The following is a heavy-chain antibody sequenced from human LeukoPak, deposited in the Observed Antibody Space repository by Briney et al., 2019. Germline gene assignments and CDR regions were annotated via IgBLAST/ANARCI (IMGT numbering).Heavy chain of an antibody. J-gene: IGHJ4*02. D-gene: IGHD3-22*01. Sequence: GGSLRLSCAASGFTFSSYAMSWVRQAPGKGLEWVSAISGSGGSTYYADSVKGRFTISRDNSKNTLYLQMNSLRAEDTAVYYCAKTPYDSSGYYLSRDYFDYWGQGTLVTVSS. CDR1: GFTFSSYA. CDR2: ISGSGGST. CDR3: AKTPYDSSGYYLSRDYFDY. V-gene: IGHV3-23*01.